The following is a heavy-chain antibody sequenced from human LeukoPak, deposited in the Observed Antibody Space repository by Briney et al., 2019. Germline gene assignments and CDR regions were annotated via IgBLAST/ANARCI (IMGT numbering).Heavy chain of an antibody. Sequence: SETLSLTCAVYGGSFRFYYWSWIRQSPAKALYFFGEFYHSGSTNYSPSLKSRVTISVNTSKNQFSLKLTSVTAADTAVYYCARAGFALAPHRGTPFDYWGQGTLVTVSS. V-gene: IGHV4-34*01. CDR3: ARAGFALAPHRGTPFDY. J-gene: IGHJ4*02. CDR2: FYHSGST. D-gene: IGHD6-6*01. CDR1: GGSFRFYY.